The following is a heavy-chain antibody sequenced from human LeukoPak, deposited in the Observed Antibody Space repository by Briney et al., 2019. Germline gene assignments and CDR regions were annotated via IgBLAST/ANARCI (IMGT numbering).Heavy chain of an antibody. J-gene: IGHJ4*02. Sequence: ASVKVSCKASGYTFTSYGISWVRQAPGQGLEWMGWINAGNGNTKYSQKFQGRVTMTRNTSISTAYMELSSLRSEDTAVYYCAMGSSSNFDYWGQGTLVTVSS. D-gene: IGHD6-6*01. CDR2: INAGNGNT. V-gene: IGHV1-18*01. CDR1: GYTFTSYG. CDR3: AMGSSSNFDY.